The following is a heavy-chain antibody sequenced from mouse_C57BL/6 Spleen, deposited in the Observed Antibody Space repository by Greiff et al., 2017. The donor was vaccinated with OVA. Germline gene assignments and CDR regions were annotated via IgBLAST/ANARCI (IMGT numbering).Heavy chain of an antibody. CDR3: ARWAIYYGNYFDY. CDR2: IDPSDSYT. J-gene: IGHJ2*01. Sequence: VQLQQPGAELVKPGASVKLSCKASGYTFTSYWMQWVKQRPGQGLEWIGEIDPSDSYTNYNQKFKGKATLTVDTSSSTAYMQLSSLTSEDSAVYYCARWAIYYGNYFDYWGQGTTLTVSS. V-gene: IGHV1-50*01. D-gene: IGHD2-1*01. CDR1: GYTFTSYW.